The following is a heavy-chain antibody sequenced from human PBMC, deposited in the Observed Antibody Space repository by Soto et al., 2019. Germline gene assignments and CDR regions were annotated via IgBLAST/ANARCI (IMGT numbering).Heavy chain of an antibody. CDR1: GGTFSSYA. Sequence: QVQLVQSGAEVKKPGSSVKVSCKASGGTFSSYAISWVRQAPEQGLEWMGGIIPIFGTANYAQKFQGRVTITADESTSTAYMELSSLRSEDTAVYYCARCYYDSSGYPAHLDYWGQGTLVTVSS. CDR2: IIPIFGTA. V-gene: IGHV1-69*01. CDR3: ARCYYDSSGYPAHLDY. J-gene: IGHJ4*02. D-gene: IGHD3-22*01.